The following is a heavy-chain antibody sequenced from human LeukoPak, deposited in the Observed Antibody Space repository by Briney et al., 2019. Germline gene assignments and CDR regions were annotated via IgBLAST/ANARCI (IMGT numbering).Heavy chain of an antibody. V-gene: IGHV4-61*02. Sequence: SETLSLTCTVSGGSISSGSYYWSWIWQPAGKGLEWIGRIYTSGSTNYNPSLKSRVTISVDTSKNQFSLKLSSVTAADTAVYYCARVAGYYGSGSYYTNWFDPWGQGTLVTVSS. J-gene: IGHJ5*02. CDR2: IYTSGST. D-gene: IGHD3-10*01. CDR3: ARVAGYYGSGSYYTNWFDP. CDR1: GGSISSGSYY.